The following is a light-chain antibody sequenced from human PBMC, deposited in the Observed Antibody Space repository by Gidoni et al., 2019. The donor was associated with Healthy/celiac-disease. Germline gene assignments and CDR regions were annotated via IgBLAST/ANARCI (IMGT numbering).Light chain of an antibody. CDR1: SGHSSYA. CDR3: QTWCTGIRV. Sequence: QLVLTQSPSASASLGASVKLTCTLSSGHSSYAIAWHQQQPEKGPRYLMKLNSDGSHSKGDGIPDRFSGSSSGAERYLTISSLQSEDEPDYYCQTWCTGIRVFGGGTKLTVL. CDR2: LNSDGSH. V-gene: IGLV4-69*01. J-gene: IGLJ3*02.